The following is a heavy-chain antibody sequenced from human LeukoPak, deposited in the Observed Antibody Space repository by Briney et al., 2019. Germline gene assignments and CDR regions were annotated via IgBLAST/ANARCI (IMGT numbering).Heavy chain of an antibody. D-gene: IGHD2-2*01. CDR3: ARGRRYCSSTSCPLHYMDV. Sequence: PGGSLRLSCAASGFTFSDYYMSWIRQAPGKGLEWVSYISSSGSTIYYADSAKVRFTITRDNAKNSLYPQMNSLRPEDTAVYYCARGRRYCSSTSCPLHYMDVWGKGTTVTVSS. V-gene: IGHV3-11*04. CDR1: GFTFSDYY. J-gene: IGHJ6*03. CDR2: ISSSGSTI.